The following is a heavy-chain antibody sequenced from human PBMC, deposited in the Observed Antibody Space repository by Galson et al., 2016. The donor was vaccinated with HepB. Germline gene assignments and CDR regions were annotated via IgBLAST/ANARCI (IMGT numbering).Heavy chain of an antibody. V-gene: IGHV3-21*01. Sequence: SLRLSCATSGFTFTRYNMNWVRQAPGKGLEWVSSISSGSSYIYYADSVKGRFTISRDNVKKSLYLQMNSLRPEDTAVYYCARVREQQLLYAFDIWGQGTKVTVSS. CDR1: GFTFTRYN. CDR2: ISSGSSYI. D-gene: IGHD6-13*01. J-gene: IGHJ3*02. CDR3: ARVREQQLLYAFDI.